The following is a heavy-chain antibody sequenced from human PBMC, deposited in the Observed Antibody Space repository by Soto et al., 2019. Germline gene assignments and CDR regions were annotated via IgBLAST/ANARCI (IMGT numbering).Heavy chain of an antibody. CDR2: IYSGGGI. J-gene: IGHJ4*02. CDR3: MSRPRG. Sequence: DEQLVESGGALVQPGGSLRLSCAASGFIVSANYVSWVRQAPGQGLEWVAVIYSGGGIYYRDSVKGRFTISRDHSKNTVYLQMNSLRAEDAGVYYCMSRPRGWGEGTLVTVSP. CDR1: GFIVSANY. D-gene: IGHD6-6*01. V-gene: IGHV3-66*01.